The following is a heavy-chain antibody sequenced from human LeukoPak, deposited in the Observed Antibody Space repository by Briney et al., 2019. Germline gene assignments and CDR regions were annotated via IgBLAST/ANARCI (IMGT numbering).Heavy chain of an antibody. CDR1: GSPISSGHY. CDR3: ARASGSYNYFDP. J-gene: IGHJ5*02. V-gene: IGHV4-38-2*02. D-gene: IGHD6-25*01. CDR2: IYHSGVT. Sequence: KTSETLSLTCTVSGSPISSGHYWAWIRQTPGQGLEWIGTIYHSGVTYYNPSLKGRVTVSVDTSKAQFYLKVNSVTAGDTAVYYCARASGSYNYFDPWGQGTLVTVSS.